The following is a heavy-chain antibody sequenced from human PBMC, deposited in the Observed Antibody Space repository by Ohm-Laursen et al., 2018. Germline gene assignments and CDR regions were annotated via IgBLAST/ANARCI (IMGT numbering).Heavy chain of an antibody. J-gene: IGHJ5*02. CDR3: ARGLWWFDP. Sequence: SDTLSLTCAVYGGSFSGYYWNWIRQPPGKGLEWIGEINHSGNTNYNPSLKSRVTISVDTSKNQFSLKLSSVTAADTALYYCARGLWWFDPWGQGTLVTVSS. CDR1: GGSFSGYY. CDR2: INHSGNT. V-gene: IGHV4-34*01.